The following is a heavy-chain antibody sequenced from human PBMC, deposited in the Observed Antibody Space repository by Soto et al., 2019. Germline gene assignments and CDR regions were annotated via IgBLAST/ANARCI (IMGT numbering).Heavy chain of an antibody. D-gene: IGHD2-2*01. CDR2: IGPNPANT. Sequence: GSLRLSCAASGFTFSTSGMLWVRQPPGEGLEWVSAIGPNPANTKYTDSVKGRFTISRDNSKNTVFLQMSSLRAEDTALYYCATARHCSSDACPAAEWGQGTLGTVPQ. CDR1: GFTFSTSG. CDR3: ATARHCSSDACPAAE. V-gene: IGHV3-23*01. J-gene: IGHJ4*02.